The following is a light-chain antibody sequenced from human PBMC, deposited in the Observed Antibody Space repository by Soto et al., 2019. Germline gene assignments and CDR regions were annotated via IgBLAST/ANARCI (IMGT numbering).Light chain of an antibody. CDR2: DDN. Sequence: QSALTQPASVSGSPGQSITIPCSGSSSNIGGNSVSWYQQLPGTAPKLLIYDDNKRPSGIPDRFSCSKSGTSATLGITGFQTGDEADYYCGSWDSSLSAYVFGTGTKVTV. CDR3: GSWDSSLSAYV. V-gene: IGLV1-51*01. CDR1: SSNIGGNS. J-gene: IGLJ1*01.